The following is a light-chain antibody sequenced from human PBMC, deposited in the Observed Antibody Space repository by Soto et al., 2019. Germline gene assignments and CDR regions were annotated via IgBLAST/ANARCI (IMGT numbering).Light chain of an antibody. CDR2: KAS. V-gene: IGKV1-5*03. CDR3: QQYNSYAYT. J-gene: IGKJ2*01. CDR1: QSISSW. Sequence: DIQMTQSPSTLSASVGDRVTITCRASQSISSWLAWYQQNPGKAPKLLIYKASSLESGVPSRFSGSGSGTEFALTISSLQPDDLATYYCQQYNSYAYTFGQGTKLEIK.